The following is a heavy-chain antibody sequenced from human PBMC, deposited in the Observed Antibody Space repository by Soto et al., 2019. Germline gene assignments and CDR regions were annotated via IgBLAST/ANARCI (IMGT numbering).Heavy chain of an antibody. V-gene: IGHV1-18*01. CDR2: ISAYNGNT. Sequence: GASVKVSCKASGYTFTSYGISWVRQAPGQGLEWMGWISAYNGNTNYAQKLQGRVTMTTDTSTSTAYMELRSPRSDDTAVYYCARDSWSVTPKYFQHWGQGTLVTVSS. CDR3: ARDSWSVTPKYFQH. D-gene: IGHD2-21*02. CDR1: GYTFTSYG. J-gene: IGHJ1*01.